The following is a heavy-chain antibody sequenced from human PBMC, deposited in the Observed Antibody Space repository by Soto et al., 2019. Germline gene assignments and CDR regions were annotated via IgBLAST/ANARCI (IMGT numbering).Heavy chain of an antibody. CDR1: GYTFTHYY. CDR3: ATASAIAGRLWYFDL. D-gene: IGHD6-6*01. Sequence: EVQLVQSGAEVKKPGATVKISCKVSGYTFTHYYLYWVQQAPGKGLEWMGLVDPEDGETIYAEKFQGKVSLTSDTSTDTAYMELSSLRSEDTAVYYCATASAIAGRLWYFDLWGRGTLVTVSS. V-gene: IGHV1-69-2*01. J-gene: IGHJ2*01. CDR2: VDPEDGET.